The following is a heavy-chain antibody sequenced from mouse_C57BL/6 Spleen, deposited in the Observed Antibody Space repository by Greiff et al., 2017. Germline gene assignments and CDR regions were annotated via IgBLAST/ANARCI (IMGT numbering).Heavy chain of an antibody. CDR2: ISSGSSTI. CDR1: GFTFSDYG. Sequence: EVKVVESGGGLVKPGGSLKLSCAASGFTFSDYGMHWVRQAPEKGLEWVAYISSGSSTIYYADTVKGRFTISRDNAKNTLFLQMTSLRSEDTAMYYCARGRPHYFDYWGQGTTLTVSS. CDR3: ARGRPHYFDY. J-gene: IGHJ2*01. V-gene: IGHV5-17*01.